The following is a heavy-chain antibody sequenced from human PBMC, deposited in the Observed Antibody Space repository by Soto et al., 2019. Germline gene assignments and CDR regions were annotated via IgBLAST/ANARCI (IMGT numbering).Heavy chain of an antibody. CDR2: IIPIYGTA. Sequence: QVQLVQSGAEVKKPGSSVKVSCKASGGTFSIYAISWVRQAPGQGLGWMGGIIPIYGTANYSQKCQGRVTITADKSTSTAYMVMSSLRSEETAVYYWARDRSGSDAYVVGHYYGMDFWGQGTTVTVS. V-gene: IGHV1-69*06. J-gene: IGHJ6*02. CDR1: GGTFSIYA. D-gene: IGHD3-16*01. CDR3: ARDRSGSDAYVVGHYYGMDF.